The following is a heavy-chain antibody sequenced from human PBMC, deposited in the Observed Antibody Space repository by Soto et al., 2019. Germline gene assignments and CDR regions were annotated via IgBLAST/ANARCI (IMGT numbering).Heavy chain of an antibody. J-gene: IGHJ3*02. CDR1: GFTFSDHY. V-gene: IGHV3-72*01. Sequence: EVQLVESGGGLVQPGGSLRLSCAASGFTFSDHYMDWVRQAPGKGLEWVGRTRNKANSYTTEYAASVKGRFTISRDDSKNSLYLQMNSLKTEDTAVYYCARVGVFGVVSPDAFDIWGQGTMVTVSS. D-gene: IGHD3-3*01. CDR2: TRNKANSYTT. CDR3: ARVGVFGVVSPDAFDI.